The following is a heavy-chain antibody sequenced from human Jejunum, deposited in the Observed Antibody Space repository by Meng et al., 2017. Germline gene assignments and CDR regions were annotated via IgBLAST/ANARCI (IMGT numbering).Heavy chain of an antibody. CDR1: GYTFSNYA. CDR3: ARVYCSSTRCQYYPDY. D-gene: IGHD2-2*01. J-gene: IGHJ4*02. V-gene: IGHV1-3*01. CDR2: INAGNGDT. Sequence: QVQVVLSEAEAKKPGASVTVSCKASGYTFSNYAIHWVRQAPGQRLEWMGWINAGNGDTKYSQTFQGRVTVTRDTSASTAYMQMRSLGSEDTAVYYCARVYCSSTRCQYYPDYWGQGTLVTVSS.